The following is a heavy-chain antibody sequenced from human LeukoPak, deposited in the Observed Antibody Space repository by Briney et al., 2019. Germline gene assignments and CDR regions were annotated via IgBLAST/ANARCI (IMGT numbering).Heavy chain of an antibody. J-gene: IGHJ4*02. CDR3: ARLSGTYSRGGDH. Sequence: GGSRRLSCTASGFTLSDFHMSWIRQAPGKGLEWVSHISGSGYAIHHPGSVKGRFTISRDNAKNSLYLQMNSLRVEDSAVYYCARLSGTYSRGGDHWGQGTLVTVSS. CDR2: ISGSGYAI. V-gene: IGHV3-11*01. D-gene: IGHD1-26*01. CDR1: GFTLSDFH.